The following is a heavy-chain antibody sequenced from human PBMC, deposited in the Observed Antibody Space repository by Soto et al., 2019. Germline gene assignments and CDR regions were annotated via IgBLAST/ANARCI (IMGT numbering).Heavy chain of an antibody. CDR3: ARDLRSYDSSGVFDY. J-gene: IGHJ4*02. CDR1: GFTFSSYA. V-gene: IGHV3-30-3*01. D-gene: IGHD3-22*01. CDR2: ISYDGSNK. Sequence: GGSLRLSCAASGFTFSSYAMHWVRQAPGKGLEWVAVISYDGSNKYYADSVEGRFTISRDNSKNTLYLQMNSLRAEDTAVYYCARDLRSYDSSGVFDYWGQGTLVTLSS.